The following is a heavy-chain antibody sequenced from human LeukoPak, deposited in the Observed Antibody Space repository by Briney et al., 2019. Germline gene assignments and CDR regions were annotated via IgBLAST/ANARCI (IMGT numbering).Heavy chain of an antibody. J-gene: IGHJ5*02. Sequence: GGSQRLSCAASGFTFNSYWMSWVRLAPGKGLEWVANIKGDGSEKWYADSVKGRFTISRDNAQNSVHLQMNSLRAEDTAVYHCARDEYRSRWLHPWGQGTLVTVTS. CDR1: GFTFNSYW. V-gene: IGHV3-7*01. CDR2: IKGDGSEK. D-gene: IGHD5-24*01. CDR3: ARDEYRSRWLHP.